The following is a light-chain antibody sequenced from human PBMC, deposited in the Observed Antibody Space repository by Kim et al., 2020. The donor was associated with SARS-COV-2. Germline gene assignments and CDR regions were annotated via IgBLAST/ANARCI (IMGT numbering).Light chain of an antibody. CDR3: QQRSNWPPRLT. CDR1: QSVSSY. V-gene: IGKV3-11*01. Sequence: EIVLTQSPATLSLSPGERATLSCRASQSVSSYLAWYQQKPGQAPRLLIYDASNRATGIPARFSGSGSGTDFTLTISSLEPEDFAVYYSQQRSNWPPRLTFGGGTKLEIK. CDR2: DAS. J-gene: IGKJ4*01.